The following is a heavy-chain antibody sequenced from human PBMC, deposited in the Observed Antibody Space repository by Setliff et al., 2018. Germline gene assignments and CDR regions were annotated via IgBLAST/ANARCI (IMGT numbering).Heavy chain of an antibody. CDR1: GFTFSSYW. Sequence: PGGSLRLSCAASGFTFSSYWMSWVRQAPGKGLEWVSYISRGGNTIYYADSVKGRFIISRDNAKNSLYLEMNSLRAEDTALYYCVRFAVTTSSRAFDIWGQGTMVTVSS. V-gene: IGHV3-48*04. D-gene: IGHD4-17*01. CDR2: ISRGGNTI. CDR3: VRFAVTTSSRAFDI. J-gene: IGHJ3*02.